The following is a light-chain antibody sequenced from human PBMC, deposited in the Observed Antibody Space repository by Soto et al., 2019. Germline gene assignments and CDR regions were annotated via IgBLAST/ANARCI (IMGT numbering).Light chain of an antibody. CDR3: QQSHSTPLT. CDR2: AAS. CDR1: QSISRD. Sequence: DIQVTKSPFSLSSHVGDRVTITCRASQSISRDLNWYQQRPGKAPKFLIYAASNLQSGVPSRFSGSGFGTDFTLTISSLQPEDFATYYCQQSHSTPLTFGGGTKVDI. J-gene: IGKJ4*01. V-gene: IGKV1-39*01.